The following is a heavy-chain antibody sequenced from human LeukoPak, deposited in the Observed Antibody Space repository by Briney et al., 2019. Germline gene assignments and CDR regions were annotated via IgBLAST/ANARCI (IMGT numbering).Heavy chain of an antibody. D-gene: IGHD5-12*01. J-gene: IGHJ3*02. CDR2: INPSGGST. V-gene: IGHV1-46*01. Sequence: ASVKVSCKASGYTFTSYYMHWVRQAPGQGLEWIGIINPSGGSTSYAQKFQGRVTMTRDTSTSTVYMELSSLRSEDTAVYYCARVIIVATILDAFDIWGQGTMVTVSS. CDR3: ARVIIVATILDAFDI. CDR1: GYTFTSYY.